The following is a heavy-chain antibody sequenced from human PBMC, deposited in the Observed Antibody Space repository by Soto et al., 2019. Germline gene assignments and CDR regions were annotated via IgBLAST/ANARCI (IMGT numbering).Heavy chain of an antibody. V-gene: IGHV3-74*01. CDR2: INSDRSST. CDR1: GFTFSSYW. D-gene: IGHD5-18*01. Sequence: PGGSLRLSCAASGFTFSSYWMHWVRQAPGKGLVWVSRINSDRSSTSYADSVKGRFTISRDNAKNTLYLQMNSLRAEDTAVYYGARGLTGNSYGSYYYYYMGVWGKGTTVTVSS. CDR3: ARGLTGNSYGSYYYYYMGV. J-gene: IGHJ6*03.